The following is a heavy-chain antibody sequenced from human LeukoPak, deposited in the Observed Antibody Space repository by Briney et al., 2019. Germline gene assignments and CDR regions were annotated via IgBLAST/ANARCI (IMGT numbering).Heavy chain of an antibody. Sequence: SVKVSCKASGGTFSSYAIGWVRQAPGQGLEWMGGIIPIFGTTNYAQKFQGRVTITADESTSTAYMELSSLRSEDTAVYYCARDYYGSGTYYKPFDYWGQGTLVTVSS. CDR2: IIPIFGTT. V-gene: IGHV1-69*13. CDR3: ARDYYGSGTYYKPFDY. D-gene: IGHD3-10*01. J-gene: IGHJ4*02. CDR1: GGTFSSYA.